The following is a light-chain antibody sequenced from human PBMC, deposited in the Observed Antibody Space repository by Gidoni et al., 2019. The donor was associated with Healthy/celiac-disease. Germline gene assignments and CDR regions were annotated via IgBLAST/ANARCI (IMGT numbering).Light chain of an antibody. CDR1: QSISSY. CDR2: AAS. J-gene: IGKJ4*01. V-gene: IGKV1-39*01. Sequence: DIQMTQSPSSLSASVGDRVTITCRASQSISSYLNWYQQKPGKAPKLLIYAASSLQSGVPSRFSGSGSGTDFTLTISSLQPEDFATYYCQQSYNTPTFXGXTKVEIK. CDR3: QQSYNTPT.